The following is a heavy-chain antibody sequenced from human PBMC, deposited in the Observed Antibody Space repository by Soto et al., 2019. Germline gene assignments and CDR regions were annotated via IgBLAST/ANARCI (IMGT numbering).Heavy chain of an antibody. CDR2: ISGSGGST. J-gene: IGHJ6*02. CDR3: AKDELEMSSYYYDGMEV. D-gene: IGHD1-1*01. CDR1: GVNLSSYA. Sequence: PGGALRLSCSATGVNLSSYAMSWVRQAPGKGLEWVSAISGSGGSTYYADSVKGRFTISRDNSKNTLYLQMNSLRGEDTAVYYCAKDELEMSSYYYDGMEVWGQGTTVTFSS. V-gene: IGHV3-23*01.